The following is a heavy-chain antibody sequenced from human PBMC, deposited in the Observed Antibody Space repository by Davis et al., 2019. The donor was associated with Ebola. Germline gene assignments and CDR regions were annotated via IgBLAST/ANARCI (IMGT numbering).Heavy chain of an antibody. D-gene: IGHD5-12*01. CDR3: TTPGGQDSGCDVFDI. V-gene: IGHV1-46*03. CDR1: GYTFTNYY. J-gene: IGHJ3*02. CDR2: INPNDGRT. Sequence: ASVKVSCKASGYTFTNYYMHWVRQAPGQGLEWMGMINPNDGRTIYAQTFQGRVTVTRDTSTTTVYMDLSSLRSEDTALYYCTTPGGQDSGCDVFDIWGQGTMVTVSS.